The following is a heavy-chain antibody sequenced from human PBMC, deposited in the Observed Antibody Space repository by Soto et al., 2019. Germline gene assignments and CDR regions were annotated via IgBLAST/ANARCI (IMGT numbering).Heavy chain of an antibody. D-gene: IGHD3-3*01. V-gene: IGHV1-3*01. CDR3: ARDRFITIFGVVLNKYYYYGMDV. Sequence: GASVKVSCKASGYTFTSYAMHWVRQAPGQRLEWMGWINAGNGNTKYSQKFQGRVTITRDTSASTAYMELSSLRSEDTAVYYCARDRFITIFGVVLNKYYYYGMDVWGQGTTVTVSS. CDR1: GYTFTSYA. J-gene: IGHJ6*02. CDR2: INAGNGNT.